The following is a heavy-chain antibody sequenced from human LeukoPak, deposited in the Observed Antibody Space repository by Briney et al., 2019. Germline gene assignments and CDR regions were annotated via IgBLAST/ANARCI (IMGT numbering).Heavy chain of an antibody. CDR2: LTGSGQYT. V-gene: IGHV3-23*01. CDR1: GFTFNNFA. Sequence: HTGGSLILSCAASGFTFNNFAMSWVRQAPGEGLEWVSTLTGSGQYTYYADSVKGRFTIFRDNSENTLYLQMNSLRVEDTAIYYCAKDGRYSGYDFADSWGQGTLVTVSS. J-gene: IGHJ4*02. CDR3: AKDGRYSGYDFADS. D-gene: IGHD5-12*01.